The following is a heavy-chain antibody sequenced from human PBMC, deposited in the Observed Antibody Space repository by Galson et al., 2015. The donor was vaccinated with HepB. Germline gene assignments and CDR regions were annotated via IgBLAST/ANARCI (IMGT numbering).Heavy chain of an antibody. J-gene: IGHJ4*02. Sequence: SVKVSCKASGYTFTGYYMHWVRQAPGQGLEWMGWINPNSGGTNYAQKFQGRVTMTRDTSISTAYMELSRLRSDDTAVYYCARGGETYYYDSSGYYAFDYWGQGTLVTVSS. CDR2: INPNSGGT. V-gene: IGHV1-2*02. CDR3: ARGGETYYYDSSGYYAFDY. CDR1: GYTFTGYY. D-gene: IGHD3-22*01.